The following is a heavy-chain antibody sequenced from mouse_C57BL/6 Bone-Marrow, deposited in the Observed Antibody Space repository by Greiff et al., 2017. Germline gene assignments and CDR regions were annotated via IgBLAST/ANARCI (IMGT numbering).Heavy chain of an antibody. J-gene: IGHJ4*01. Sequence: DVQLQESGAELVKPGASVKLSCTASGFNINDYYMHWVKQRTEKGLEWIGRIDPEAGETKYAPKFQGKATITADTSSNTAYLQRSSLTSEDTAVYYCARGYYDYDDYAMNYWGQGTSVTVSS. V-gene: IGHV14-2*01. CDR3: ARGYYDYDDYAMNY. CDR2: IDPEAGET. CDR1: GFNINDYY. D-gene: IGHD2-4*01.